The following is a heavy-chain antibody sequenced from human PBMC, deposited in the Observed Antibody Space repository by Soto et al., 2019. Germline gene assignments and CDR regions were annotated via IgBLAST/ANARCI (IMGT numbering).Heavy chain of an antibody. CDR1: GGSLSGYH. CDR2: INHSGST. J-gene: IGHJ2*01. CDR3: ARGGVVATITCYWYFHL. Sequence: QVQLQQWGAGLLKPSETLSLTCAVYGGSLSGYHWSWIRQPPGKGLEWIGEINHSGSTNYNPSLKSRVTISVDTSKSQFPLKLRSGTAADTAVYYCARGGVVATITCYWYFHLWGRGTLVTVSS. D-gene: IGHD5-12*01. V-gene: IGHV4-34*01.